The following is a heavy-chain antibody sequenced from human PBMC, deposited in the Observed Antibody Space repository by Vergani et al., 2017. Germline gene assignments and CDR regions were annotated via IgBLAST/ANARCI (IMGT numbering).Heavy chain of an antibody. CDR3: ASSSIAAAGIDY. Sequence: QVQLQESGPGLVKPSETLSLTCTVSGGSISSYYWGWIRQPPGKGLEWIGSIYYSGSTYYNPSLKSRVTISVDTSKNQFSLKLSSVTAADTAVYYCASSSIAAAGIDYWGQGTLVTVSS. J-gene: IGHJ4*02. CDR2: IYYSGST. D-gene: IGHD6-13*01. V-gene: IGHV4-39*07. CDR1: GGSISSYY.